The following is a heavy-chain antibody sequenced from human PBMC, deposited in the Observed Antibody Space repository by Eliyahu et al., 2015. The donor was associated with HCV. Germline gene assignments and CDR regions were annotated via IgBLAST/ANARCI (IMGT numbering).Heavy chain of an antibody. CDR1: GFIFRXYT. D-gene: IGHD7-27*01. J-gene: IGHJ6*03. CDR2: ISSTSDYI. V-gene: IGHV3-21*01. Sequence: EVQLVESGGGLVKPGGSLRLSXXASGFIFRXYTMNWVRQAPGKGLEWVSSISSTSDYIFYGDSLKGRFTISRDYARNSLYLQMHSLGVDDTATYYCAREGKSVGTNYYYYMDVWGAGTTVIVSS. CDR3: AREGKSVGTNYYYYMDV.